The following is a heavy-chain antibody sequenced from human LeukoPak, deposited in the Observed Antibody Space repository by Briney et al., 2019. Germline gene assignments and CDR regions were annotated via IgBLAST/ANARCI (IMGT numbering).Heavy chain of an antibody. CDR3: ARTRSQQWLVPEYFQH. J-gene: IGHJ1*01. D-gene: IGHD6-19*01. CDR1: GFTFSSYS. Sequence: PGGSLRLSCAASGFTFSSYSMNWVRQAPGKGLEWVSYISSSSSTIYYADSVKGRFTISRDNAKNSLYLQMNSLRAEDTAVYYCARTRSQQWLVPEYFQHWGQGTLVTVSS. CDR2: ISSSSSTI. V-gene: IGHV3-48*01.